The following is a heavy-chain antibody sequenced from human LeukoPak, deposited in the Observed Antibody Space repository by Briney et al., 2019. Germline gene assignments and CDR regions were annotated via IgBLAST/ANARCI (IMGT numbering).Heavy chain of an antibody. CDR2: IYSGGST. V-gene: IGHV3-66*01. CDR3: ARDLHYYVAMDV. D-gene: IGHD3-10*02. J-gene: IGHJ6*02. Sequence: GGSLRLSCAVSGFNVSSNYLNWVRQAPGKGPEWVSVIYSGGSTYYADSVKGRFTISRDNSKNTLYLQMNSLRAEDTAVYHCARDLHYYVAMDVWGQGTTVTVSS. CDR1: GFNVSSNY.